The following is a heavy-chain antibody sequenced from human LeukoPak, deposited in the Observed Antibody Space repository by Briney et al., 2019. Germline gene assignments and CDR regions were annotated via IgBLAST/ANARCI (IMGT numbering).Heavy chain of an antibody. D-gene: IGHD3-22*01. V-gene: IGHV3-23*01. CDR3: AKVGEYYDSSGYYYGPNDY. CDR2: ISGSGGST. J-gene: IGHJ4*02. CDR1: GFTFRTYD. Sequence: GGSLRLSCAASGFTFRTYDMGWVRQAPGKGLEWVSAISGSGGSTYYADSVKGRFTISRDNSKNTLYLQMNSLRAEDTAVYYCAKVGEYYDSSGYYYGPNDYWGQGTLVTVSS.